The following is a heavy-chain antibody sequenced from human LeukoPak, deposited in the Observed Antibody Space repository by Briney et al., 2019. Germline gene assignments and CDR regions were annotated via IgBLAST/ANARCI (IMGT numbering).Heavy chain of an antibody. CDR3: ATGRSIRYFDY. J-gene: IGHJ4*02. Sequence: SETLCLTCTVSGVSIFSSYWNWVRQPPGKGLEWIGYVHYSGSTNYNPSLKSRVTISVDTSKSQFALKLSSATAADTAVYYCATGRSIRYFDYWGQGTLLTVSS. D-gene: IGHD3-9*01. CDR2: VHYSGST. CDR1: GVSIFSSY. V-gene: IGHV4-59*08.